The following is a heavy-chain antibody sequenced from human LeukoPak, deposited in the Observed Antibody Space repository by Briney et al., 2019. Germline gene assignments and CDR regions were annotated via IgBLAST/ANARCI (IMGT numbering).Heavy chain of an antibody. J-gene: IGHJ4*02. D-gene: IGHD6-19*01. CDR3: AREGQWLDQGVVDY. V-gene: IGHV1-2*02. CDR1: GYTFTGYY. CDR2: INPNSGGT. Sequence: ASVKVSRKASGYTFTGYYMHWVRQAPGQGLEWMGWINPNSGGTNYAQKFQGRVTMTRDTSISTAYMELSRLRSDDTAVYYCAREGQWLDQGVVDYWGQGTLVTVSS.